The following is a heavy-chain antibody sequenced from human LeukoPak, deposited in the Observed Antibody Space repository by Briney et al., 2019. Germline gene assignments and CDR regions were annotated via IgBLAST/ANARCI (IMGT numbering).Heavy chain of an antibody. CDR1: GFTFSSYD. CDR3: ARGVVGATWSLDY. D-gene: IGHD1-26*01. J-gene: IGHJ4*02. Sequence: PGGSLRLSCAASGFTFSSYDMHWVRQATGKGLEWVSAIGTAGDTYYPGSVKGRFTISRDNAKNSLYLQMNSLRAGDTAVYYCARGVVGATWSLDYWGQGTLVTGSS. CDR2: IGTAGDT. V-gene: IGHV3-13*01.